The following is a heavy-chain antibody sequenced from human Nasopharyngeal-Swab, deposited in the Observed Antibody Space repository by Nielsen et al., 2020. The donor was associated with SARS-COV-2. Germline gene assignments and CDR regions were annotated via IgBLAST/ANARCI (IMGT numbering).Heavy chain of an antibody. CDR3: ARGTWYSSSGASYYYYYGMDV. D-gene: IGHD6-13*01. CDR2: IKQDGSDQ. Sequence: GGSLRLSCAASGFTFSSYWMSWVRQAPGQGLEWVANIKQDGSDQYYVDSVKGRFTISRDNAKNSLYLQMNSLRAEDTAVYYCARGTWYSSSGASYYYYYGMDVWGQGTTVTVSS. CDR1: GFTFSSYW. V-gene: IGHV3-7*01. J-gene: IGHJ6*02.